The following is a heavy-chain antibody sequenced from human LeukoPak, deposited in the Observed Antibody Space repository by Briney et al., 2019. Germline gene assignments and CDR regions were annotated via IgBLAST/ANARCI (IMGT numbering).Heavy chain of an antibody. CDR3: ARVLASSGSRSYDF. CDR1: GGSISSDGYY. V-gene: IGHV4-31*03. Sequence: SETLSLTCTISGGSISSDGYYWSWIGQHPGQGLEWIGDIYYSGTTYYNPSLKSRLTISVDTSKNQFSLKLSSVTAADTAVYYCARVLASSGSRSYDFWGQGTLVIVSS. J-gene: IGHJ4*02. D-gene: IGHD1-26*01. CDR2: IYYSGTT.